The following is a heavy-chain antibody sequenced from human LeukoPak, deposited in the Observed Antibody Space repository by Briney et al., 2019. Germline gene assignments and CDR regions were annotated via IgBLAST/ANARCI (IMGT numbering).Heavy chain of an antibody. Sequence: PGGSLRLSCAASGFTFGSYGMTWVRQAPGKGLEWVAIISYDGGNKYYPDSVRGRFTISRDNSKNTLSLQMNSLRPEDTAMYYCAKDGPRRSDILTSDGSDSWGQGTLVTVSS. V-gene: IGHV3-30*18. D-gene: IGHD3-9*01. CDR1: GFTFGSYG. CDR2: ISYDGGNK. CDR3: AKDGPRRSDILTSDGSDS. J-gene: IGHJ4*02.